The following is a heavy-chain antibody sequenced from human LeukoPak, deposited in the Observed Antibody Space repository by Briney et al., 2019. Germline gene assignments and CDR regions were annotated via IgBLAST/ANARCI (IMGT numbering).Heavy chain of an antibody. Sequence: SETPSLTCAVYGGSFSGYYWSWIRHPPGKGLECIGEINHSGSTNYNPSLKSRVTISVDTSKNQFSLKLSSVTAADTAVYYCARSIAVAGPRYFDLWGRGTLVTVSS. D-gene: IGHD6-19*01. CDR3: ARSIAVAGPRYFDL. CDR2: INHSGST. J-gene: IGHJ2*01. V-gene: IGHV4-34*01. CDR1: GGSFSGYY.